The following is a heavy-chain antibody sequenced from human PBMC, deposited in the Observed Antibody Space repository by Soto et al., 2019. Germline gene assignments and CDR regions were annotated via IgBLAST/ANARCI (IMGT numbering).Heavy chain of an antibody. J-gene: IGHJ4*02. Sequence: EVQLLESGGGLVQPGGSLRLSCAASGFTFSSYAMTWVRQAPGKGLKWVSSLSDSGGSTYYADSVKGRFTISRDNAKSSLYLQMNRLRAEDTALYYCVKDVYGGYGNLDYWGQGALVTVSS. CDR2: LSDSGGST. CDR1: GFTFSSYA. V-gene: IGHV3-23*01. CDR3: VKDVYGGYGNLDY. D-gene: IGHD5-12*01.